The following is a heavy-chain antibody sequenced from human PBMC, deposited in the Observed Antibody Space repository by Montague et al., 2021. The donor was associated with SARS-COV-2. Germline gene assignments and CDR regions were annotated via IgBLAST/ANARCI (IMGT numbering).Heavy chain of an antibody. D-gene: IGHD2-21*02. V-gene: IGHV4-31*03. CDR2: IYYSGST. CDR3: ARVHIVVVTAMLYFDL. CDR1: GGSISSGGYY. Sequence: TLSLTCTVSGGSISSGGYYWSWIRQHPGKGLEWIGYIYYSGSTYYNPSLKSRVTISVDTSKNQFSLKLSSVTAADTAVYYCARVHIVVVTAMLYFDLWGRGTLVTVSS. J-gene: IGHJ2*01.